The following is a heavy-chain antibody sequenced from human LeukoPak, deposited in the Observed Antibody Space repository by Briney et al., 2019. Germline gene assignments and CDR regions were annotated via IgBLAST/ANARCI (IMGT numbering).Heavy chain of an antibody. V-gene: IGHV4-39*07. Sequence: SETLSLTCTVSGDSISSSNYYWGWIRQPPGKGLEWIGSIRYSGDTYYNPSLKSRVTISVDTSKNQFSLKLSSVTAADTAVYYCRTKITMVRGVTGIDYWGQGTLVTVSS. J-gene: IGHJ4*02. CDR1: GDSISSSNYY. D-gene: IGHD3-10*01. CDR2: IRYSGDT. CDR3: RTKITMVRGVTGIDY.